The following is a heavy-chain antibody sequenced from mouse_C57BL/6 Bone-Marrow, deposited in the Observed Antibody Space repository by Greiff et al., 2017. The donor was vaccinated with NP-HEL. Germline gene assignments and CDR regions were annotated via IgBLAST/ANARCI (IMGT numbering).Heavy chain of an antibody. J-gene: IGHJ2*01. V-gene: IGHV1-26*01. Sequence: EVKLQQSGSELVKPGASVKISCKASGYTFTDYYMNWVKQSHGKSLEWIGDINPNNGGTSYNQKFKGKATLTVDKSSSTAYMELRSLTSEDSAVYYCARGGYYYGSRDYWGQGTTLTVSS. CDR2: INPNNGGT. CDR3: ARGGYYYGSRDY. CDR1: GYTFTDYY. D-gene: IGHD1-1*01.